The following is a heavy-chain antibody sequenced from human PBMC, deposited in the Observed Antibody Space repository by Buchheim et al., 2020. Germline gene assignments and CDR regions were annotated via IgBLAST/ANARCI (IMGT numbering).Heavy chain of an antibody. V-gene: IGHV3-23*01. CDR2: VAGGGQT. J-gene: IGHJ5*02. D-gene: IGHD3-3*01. CDR1: GFTFSNYA. CDR3: AKAPVREKNVWSAFYPGFDP. Sequence: EVQLLESGGGLVQPGGSLRLSCAASGFTFSNYAMTWVRQAPGKGLEWVSTVAGGGQTYSADSVKGRFTISRDNSKNTLYLEMSSLRAEDTAVYYCAKAPVREKNVWSAFYPGFDPWGQGTL.